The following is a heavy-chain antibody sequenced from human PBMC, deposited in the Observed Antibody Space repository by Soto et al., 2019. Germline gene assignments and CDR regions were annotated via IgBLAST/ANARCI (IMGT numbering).Heavy chain of an antibody. CDR3: ARGDGDRFAGNGYLGRH. CDR1: GFTFSSYW. CDR2: IKTDGSGT. V-gene: IGHV3-74*01. Sequence: EVQLVESGGGLVQPGESLTLSCAASGFTFSSYWMHWVRQAPGKGLVWVSRIKTDGSGTYYADSVQGRFTISRDNAKNTLSLQMNSLRVEDTAVYFCARGDGDRFAGNGYLGRHWGQGTLVTVSS. D-gene: IGHD5-18*01. J-gene: IGHJ4*02.